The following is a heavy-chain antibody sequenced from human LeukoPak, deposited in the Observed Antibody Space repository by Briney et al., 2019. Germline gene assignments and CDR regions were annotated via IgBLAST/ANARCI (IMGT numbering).Heavy chain of an antibody. J-gene: IGHJ4*02. Sequence: GGSLRLSCAASGFTFSSYWMSWVRQAPGKGLEWVANIKQDGSEKYYVDSVKGRFTISRDNANNSLYLQMNSLRAEDTAMYYCARERVPYPLGYWGQGTLVTVSS. CDR1: GFTFSSYW. CDR3: ARERVPYPLGY. CDR2: IKQDGSEK. D-gene: IGHD3-16*01. V-gene: IGHV3-7*01.